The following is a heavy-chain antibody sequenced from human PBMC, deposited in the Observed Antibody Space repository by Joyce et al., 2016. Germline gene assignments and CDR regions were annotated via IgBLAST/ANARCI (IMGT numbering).Heavy chain of an antibody. Sequence: QITLKESGPTLVKPTQTPTLTCTFSGFSLSTRGVGVGWIRQPPGKALEWLALIYWDDDKRYSPSLKSRLTVIKDTSKNQVVLTMSNMDPVDTATYYCARLRGYFSPWGQGTLVTVSS. CDR3: ARLRGYFSP. CDR2: IYWDDDK. CDR1: GFSLSTRGVG. D-gene: IGHD1-1*01. V-gene: IGHV2-5*02. J-gene: IGHJ5*02.